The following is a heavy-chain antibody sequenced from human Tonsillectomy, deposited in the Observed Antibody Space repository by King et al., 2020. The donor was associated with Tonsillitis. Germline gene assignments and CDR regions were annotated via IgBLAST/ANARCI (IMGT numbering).Heavy chain of an antibody. CDR3: ARDGTERSGNWFDP. Sequence: VQLVESGGGLVKPGGSLRLSCASSGFRFSSYSINWVRQAPGKGLVWGCSSSSSSSYIFNAESVKGRFTISVDNAKNSLYLQMNSLRAEDTAVYYCARDGTERSGNWFDPWGQGTLVTVSS. J-gene: IGHJ5*02. V-gene: IGHV3-21*01. D-gene: IGHD1-1*01. CDR1: GFRFSSYS. CDR2: SSSSSSYI.